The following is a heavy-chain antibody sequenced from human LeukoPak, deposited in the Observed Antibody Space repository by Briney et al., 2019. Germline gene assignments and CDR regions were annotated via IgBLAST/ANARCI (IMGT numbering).Heavy chain of an antibody. CDR1: GGSISSYY. J-gene: IGHJ4*02. CDR3: ARAGGNLGFDY. CDR2: IYTSGST. Sequence: SSETLSLTCTVSGGSISSYYWSWIRQPPGKGLEWIGYIYTSGSTNYNPSLKSRVTISVDTSKNQFSLKLSSVTAADTAVYYCARAGGNLGFDYWGQGTLVTVSS. V-gene: IGHV4-4*09. D-gene: IGHD4-23*01.